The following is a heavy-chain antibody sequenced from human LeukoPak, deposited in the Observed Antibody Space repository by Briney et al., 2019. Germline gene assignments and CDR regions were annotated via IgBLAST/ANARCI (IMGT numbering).Heavy chain of an antibody. Sequence: SETLSLTCTVSGGSISSSSYYWGWIRQPPGKGLEWIGSIYYNGSTYYNPSLKSRVTISGDTSENQFSLRLSSVTAADTAVYYFARASYSYDISGWVPFDYWGQGTLVTVSS. V-gene: IGHV4-39*07. CDR3: ARASYSYDISGWVPFDY. CDR2: IYYNGST. J-gene: IGHJ4*02. CDR1: GGSISSSSYY. D-gene: IGHD3-22*01.